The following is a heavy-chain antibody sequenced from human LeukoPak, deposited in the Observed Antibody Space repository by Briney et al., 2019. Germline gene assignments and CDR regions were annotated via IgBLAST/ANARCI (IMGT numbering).Heavy chain of an antibody. Sequence: PSETLSLTCTVSGGAISTYYWNWIRQPAGKGLEWIGRIYTSGSTNYNPSLKSRVTISVDTSKNQFSLKLSSVTAADTAVYYCARGGAALTGGFDYWGQGTLVTVSS. V-gene: IGHV4-4*07. D-gene: IGHD6-6*01. CDR1: GGAISTYY. CDR3: ARGGAALTGGFDY. J-gene: IGHJ4*02. CDR2: IYTSGST.